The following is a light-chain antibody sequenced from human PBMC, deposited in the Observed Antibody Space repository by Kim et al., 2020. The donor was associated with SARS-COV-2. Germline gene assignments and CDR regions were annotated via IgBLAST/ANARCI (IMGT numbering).Light chain of an antibody. CDR2: LYSDGRH. CDR3: QTWGSGIGV. V-gene: IGLV4-69*01. CDR1: TGQSNYA. J-gene: IGLJ2*01. Sequence: SVKLTGLLGTGQSNYAIAWLQQQPGKGPRYLMRLYSDGRHTKGDGIPDRFSGSTSGSEYSLTISSLQSEDEADYYCQTWGSGIGVFGGGTQLTVL.